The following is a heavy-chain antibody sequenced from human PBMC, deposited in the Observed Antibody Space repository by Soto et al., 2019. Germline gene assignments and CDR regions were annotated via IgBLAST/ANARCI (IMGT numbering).Heavy chain of an antibody. J-gene: IGHJ4*02. CDR2: IYYTGVT. CDR1: GDSITSGGYY. V-gene: IGHV4-31*02. CDR3: APGAPRPRDVPNYFHF. Sequence: SQTLSLTWCVSGDSITSGGYYWSMVRHHPVKGLEWVGSIYYTGVTYFNPYLKSRITVSMDTSKNEFSLKLTSVTSADTAVYFCAPGAPRPRDVPNYFHFWGQGILVTVSS.